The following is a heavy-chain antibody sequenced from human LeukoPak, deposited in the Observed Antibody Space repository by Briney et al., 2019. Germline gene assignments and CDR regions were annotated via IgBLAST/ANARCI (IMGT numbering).Heavy chain of an antibody. CDR3: ARGGHYDYVWGRYRQKDGFDY. V-gene: IGHV3-48*01. CDR2: ITSSRSTI. CDR1: GFTFSSYS. J-gene: IGHJ4*02. D-gene: IGHD3-16*02. Sequence: GGSLRLSCAASGFTFSSYSMNWVRQAPGKGLEWVSYITSSRSTIYYADSVKGRFTISRDNAKNSLYLQMNSLRAEDTAVYYCARGGHYDYVWGRYRQKDGFDYWGQGTLVTVSS.